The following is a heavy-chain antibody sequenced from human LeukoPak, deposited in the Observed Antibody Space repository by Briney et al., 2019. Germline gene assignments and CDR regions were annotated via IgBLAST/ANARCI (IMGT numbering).Heavy chain of an antibody. CDR3: ARGYDSNGYVYYYYYYMDV. D-gene: IGHD3-22*01. CDR2: INHSGGT. CDR1: GGSFSGYY. J-gene: IGHJ6*03. V-gene: IGHV4-34*01. Sequence: SETLSLTCAVYGGSFSGYYWSWIRQPPGKGLEWIGEINHSGGTNFNPSLKSRVTISVDASKNQFSLKLSSVTAADTAVYYCARGYDSNGYVYYYYYYMDVWGKGTTVTVSS.